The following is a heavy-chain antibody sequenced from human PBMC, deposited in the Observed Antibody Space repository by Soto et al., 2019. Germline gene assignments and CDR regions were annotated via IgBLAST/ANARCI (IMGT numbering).Heavy chain of an antibody. D-gene: IGHD6-19*01. CDR1: GFTFSSYW. CDR3: AKSPPAVAGYFDY. V-gene: IGHV3-7*02. CDR2: IKQDGSKE. Sequence: GGSLRLSCGASGFTFSSYWMIWVRQAPGKGLEWVANIKQDGSKENYVDSVKGRFTISRDNAKNSLYLQMNSLRAEDTAVYYCAKSPPAVAGYFDYWGQGTLVTVSS. J-gene: IGHJ4*02.